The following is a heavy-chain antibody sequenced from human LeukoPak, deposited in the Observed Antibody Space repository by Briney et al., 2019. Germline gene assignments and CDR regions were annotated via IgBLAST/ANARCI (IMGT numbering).Heavy chain of an antibody. J-gene: IGHJ4*02. CDR1: GGSFSGYY. V-gene: IGHV4-34*01. CDR2: INHSGST. D-gene: IGHD6-19*01. Sequence: RASETLSLTCAVYGGSFSGYYWNWIRQPPGKGLEWIGEINHSGSTNYSPSLKSRVTISVDTSKNQFSLKLSSVTAADTAVYYCARVSRTYSSGWYPWYFDYWGQGTLVTVSS. CDR3: ARVSRTYSSGWYPWYFDY.